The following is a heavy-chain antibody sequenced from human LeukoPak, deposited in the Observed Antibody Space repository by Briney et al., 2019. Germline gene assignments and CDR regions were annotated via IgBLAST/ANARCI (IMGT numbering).Heavy chain of an antibody. J-gene: IGHJ4*02. D-gene: IGHD2-15*01. CDR1: GFTFSSYA. Sequence: QPGGSLRLSCAASGFTFSSYAMSWVRQAPGKGLEWVSAISSSGGSTYYADSVKGRFTISRDNSKNTLYLQMNSLRAEDTAVNYCARAQPRNYCSGGSCYGFFDYWGQGTLVTVSS. CDR3: ARAQPRNYCSGGSCYGFFDY. CDR2: ISSSGGST. V-gene: IGHV3-23*01.